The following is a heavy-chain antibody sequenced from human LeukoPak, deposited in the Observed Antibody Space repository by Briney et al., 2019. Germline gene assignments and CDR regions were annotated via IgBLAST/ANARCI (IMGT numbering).Heavy chain of an antibody. J-gene: IGHJ6*04. CDR1: GGSISSSNW. Sequence: SETLSLTCAVSGGSISSSNWWSWVRLPPGKGLEWIGEIYHSGRTNYNPSLKSRVTISVDKSKNQFSLKLRSVTAADTAVYYCARDGRVRGARYYGMDVWGKGTTVTVSS. V-gene: IGHV4-4*02. CDR3: ARDGRVRGARYYGMDV. D-gene: IGHD3-10*01. CDR2: IYHSGRT.